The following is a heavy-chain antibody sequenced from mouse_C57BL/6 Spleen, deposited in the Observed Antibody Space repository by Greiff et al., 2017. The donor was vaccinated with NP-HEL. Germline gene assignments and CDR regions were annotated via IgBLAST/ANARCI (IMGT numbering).Heavy chain of an antibody. J-gene: IGHJ1*03. V-gene: IGHV1-81*01. CDR2: IYPRSGNT. CDR1: GYTFTSYG. Sequence: QVQLQQSGAELARPGASVKLSCKASGYTFTSYGISWVKQRTGQGLEWIGEIYPRSGNTYYNEKFKGKATLTADKSSSTAYMELRSLTSEDSAVYFCARFDYDGHWYFDVWGTGTTVTVSS. CDR3: ARFDYDGHWYFDV. D-gene: IGHD2-4*01.